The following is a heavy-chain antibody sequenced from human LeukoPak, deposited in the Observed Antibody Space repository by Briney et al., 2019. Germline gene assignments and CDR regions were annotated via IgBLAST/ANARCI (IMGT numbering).Heavy chain of an antibody. V-gene: IGHV4-34*01. Sequence: SETLSLTCAVSGGSFSGYYWSWIRQPPGKGLEWIGEINHSGSTNYNPSLKSRVTISVDTSKNQFSLKLSSVTAADTAVYYCARGEWFVDYWGQGTLVTVSS. J-gene: IGHJ4*02. CDR2: INHSGST. CDR1: GGSFSGYY. D-gene: IGHD3-3*01. CDR3: ARGEWFVDY.